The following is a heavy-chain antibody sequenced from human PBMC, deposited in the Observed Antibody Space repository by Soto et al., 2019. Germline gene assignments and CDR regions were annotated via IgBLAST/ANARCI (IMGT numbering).Heavy chain of an antibody. V-gene: IGHV4-39*01. CDR2: TYYSGST. D-gene: IGHD1-1*01. CDR1: GGSISRSSYY. Sequence: QLQLQESGPGLVKPSETLSLTCTVSGGSISRSSYYWGWIRQPPGKGLEWIGSTYYSGSTYYNPSLKSRVTISVDTSKNQFSLKLSSVTAADTAVYYCARHDWNGVDYWGQGTLVTVSS. CDR3: ARHDWNGVDY. J-gene: IGHJ4*02.